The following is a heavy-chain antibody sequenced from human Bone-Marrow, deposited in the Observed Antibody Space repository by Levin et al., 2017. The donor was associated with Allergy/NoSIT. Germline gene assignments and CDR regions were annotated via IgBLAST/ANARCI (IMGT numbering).Heavy chain of an antibody. CDR2: IYPGNSDV. D-gene: IGHD7-27*01. CDR1: GFDFTSYS. Sequence: GESLKISCKVSGFDFTSYSIAWVRQMPEKGLEWMGIIYPGNSDVTYGQSSQGQVTISADKSSTTVYLQWSSLKASDTAIYYCARQYGDAFDLWGQGTMVSVSS. V-gene: IGHV5-51*01. J-gene: IGHJ3*01. CDR3: ARQYGDAFDL.